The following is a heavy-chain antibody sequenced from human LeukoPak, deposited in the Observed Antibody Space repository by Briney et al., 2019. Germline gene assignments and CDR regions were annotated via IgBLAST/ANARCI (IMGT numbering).Heavy chain of an antibody. D-gene: IGHD6-13*01. CDR2: INTDGSTR. CDR1: GFNFSSYW. V-gene: IGHV3-74*01. J-gene: IGHJ4*02. CDR3: AREQEHIAGAKDY. Sequence: PGGSLRLSCSASGFNFSSYWMHWVRHAPGKGLEWVSRINTDGSTRNYADSVKGRFTISRDNAKNTLFLQMNSLRAEDTAVYYCAREQEHIAGAKDYWGQGTLVTFSS.